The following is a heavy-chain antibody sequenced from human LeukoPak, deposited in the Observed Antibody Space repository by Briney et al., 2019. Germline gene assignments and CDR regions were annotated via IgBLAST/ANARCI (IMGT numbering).Heavy chain of an antibody. CDR3: ARVGNKRITIFGVVTNDNWFDP. Sequence: ASVKVSCKASGYTFTSYDINWVRQATGQGLEWMGWMNLNSGNTGYAQTFQGRVTMTMNTSISTAYMELSSLRSEDTAVYYCARVGNKRITIFGVVTNDNWFDPWGQGTLVTVSS. V-gene: IGHV1-8*01. D-gene: IGHD3-3*01. CDR1: GYTFTSYD. CDR2: MNLNSGNT. J-gene: IGHJ5*02.